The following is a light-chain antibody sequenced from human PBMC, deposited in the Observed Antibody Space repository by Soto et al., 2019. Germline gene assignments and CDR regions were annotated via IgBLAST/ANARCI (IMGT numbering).Light chain of an antibody. CDR3: QQRSNWPPIT. V-gene: IGKV3-11*01. CDR1: QSVSSY. Sequence: ELVLTQSPATLSLSPGERATLSCRASQSVSSYLAWYQQKPGQAPRLLIYDASNRATGIPARFSGSGSGTDFTLTISSLEPEDFVVYYCQQRSNWPPITFGQGTRLEIK. J-gene: IGKJ5*01. CDR2: DAS.